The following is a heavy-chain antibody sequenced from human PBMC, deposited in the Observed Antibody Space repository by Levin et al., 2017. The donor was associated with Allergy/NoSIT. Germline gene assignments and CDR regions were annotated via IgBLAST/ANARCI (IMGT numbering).Heavy chain of an antibody. V-gene: IGHV3-23*01. CDR3: ANCKNEDSSGYYSYWYFDL. D-gene: IGHD3-22*01. J-gene: IGHJ2*01. CDR2: ISGSGGST. CDR1: GFTFSSYA. Sequence: GESLKISCAASGFTFSSYAMSWVRQAPGKGLEWVSAISGSGGSTYYADSVKGRFTISRDNSKNTLYLQMNSLRAEDTAVYYCANCKNEDSSGYYSYWYFDLWGRGTLVTVSS.